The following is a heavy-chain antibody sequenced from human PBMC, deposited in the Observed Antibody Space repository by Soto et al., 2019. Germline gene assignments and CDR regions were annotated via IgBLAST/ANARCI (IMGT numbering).Heavy chain of an antibody. CDR1: GYTFTGYY. CDR3: ARSKLLCDSSGYSFPDY. V-gene: IGHV1-2*02. J-gene: IGHJ4*02. Sequence: QVQLVQSGAEVKKPGASVKVSCKASGYTFTGYYMHWVRQAPGQGLEWMGWINPNSGGTNYAQKFKGRVSMTKDASISPAYMELSRLRSDDTAVYYCARSKLLCDSSGYSFPDYWGQGTLVTVSS. D-gene: IGHD3-22*01. CDR2: INPNSGGT.